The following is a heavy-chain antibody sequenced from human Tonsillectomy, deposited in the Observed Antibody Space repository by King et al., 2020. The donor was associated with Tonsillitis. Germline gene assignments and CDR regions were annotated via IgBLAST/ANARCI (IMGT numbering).Heavy chain of an antibody. Sequence: VQLQESGPGLVKPSETLSLTCTVSGWSINFYYWSWIRQPPGKGLEWIGYIYHSGSTNYNPSLKSRVTMSVDPSKNQFSLSLRSVTAADTAVYYCARLAVGRFDPWGQGTLVTVSS. CDR1: GWSINFYY. J-gene: IGHJ5*02. V-gene: IGHV4-59*08. CDR2: IYHSGST. D-gene: IGHD2-15*01. CDR3: ARLAVGRFDP.